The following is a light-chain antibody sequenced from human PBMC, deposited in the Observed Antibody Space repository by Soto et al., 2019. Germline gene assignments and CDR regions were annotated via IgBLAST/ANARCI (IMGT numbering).Light chain of an antibody. V-gene: IGKV3-20*01. Sequence: EIVMTQSPVTLSVSPGERVTLSCRASQSVSSKLAWYQQKPGQAPRLLIYAASRRATGIPDRFSGSGSGTDFTLTISRLEPEDFAVYYCQQYGSSPWTFGQGTKVDIK. CDR3: QQYGSSPWT. CDR1: QSVSSK. J-gene: IGKJ1*01. CDR2: AAS.